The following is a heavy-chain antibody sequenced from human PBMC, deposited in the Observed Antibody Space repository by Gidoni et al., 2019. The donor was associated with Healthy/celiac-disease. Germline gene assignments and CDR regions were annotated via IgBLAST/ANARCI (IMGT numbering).Heavy chain of an antibody. D-gene: IGHD6-13*01. J-gene: IGHJ6*02. CDR2: INPNSGGT. Sequence: QVQLVQSGAEVKKPGASVKVSCKASGYTFTGYYMHWVRQAPGQGLEWMGWINPNSGGTNYAKKFQGRVTMTRDTSISTAYMELSRLRSDDTAVYYCARFGVEQQLVQFYYYGMDVWGQGTTVTVSS. CDR1: GYTFTGYY. CDR3: ARFGVEQQLVQFYYYGMDV. V-gene: IGHV1-2*02.